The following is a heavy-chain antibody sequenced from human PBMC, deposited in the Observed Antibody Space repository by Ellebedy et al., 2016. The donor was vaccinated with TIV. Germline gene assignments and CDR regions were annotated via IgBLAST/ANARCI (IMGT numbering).Heavy chain of an antibody. CDR1: GGSISNNY. Sequence: SETLSLXXTVSGGSISNNYWCWIRQPPGKGLEWIGYIYHSGITNYNPSLKSRITMSIDTSKDQFSLKLSSVTAADTAVYYCARVDSLGWGRFFDLWGRGTLVTVSS. V-gene: IGHV4-59*08. J-gene: IGHJ2*01. CDR2: IYHSGIT. D-gene: IGHD3-16*01. CDR3: ARVDSLGWGRFFDL.